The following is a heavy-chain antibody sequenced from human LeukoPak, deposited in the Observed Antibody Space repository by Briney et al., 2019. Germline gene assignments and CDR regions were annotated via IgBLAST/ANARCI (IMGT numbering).Heavy chain of an antibody. V-gene: IGHV1-69*04. CDR2: IIPIIGIA. J-gene: IGHJ4*02. CDR3: ASPVREYYYDSSGYYDRFDY. CDR1: GGTFISYA. Sequence: SVEVACKASGGTFISYAISWVRQAPGQGLEWMGRIIPIIGIANYAQKFQGRVTITADKSTSTAYMELSSLRSEDMAVYYCASPVREYYYDSSGYYDRFDYWGQGTLVTVSS. D-gene: IGHD3-22*01.